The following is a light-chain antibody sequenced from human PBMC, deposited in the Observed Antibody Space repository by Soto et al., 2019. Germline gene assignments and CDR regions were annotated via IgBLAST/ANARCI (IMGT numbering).Light chain of an antibody. J-gene: IGLJ3*02. CDR1: SSDVGGYNY. V-gene: IGLV2-14*01. Sequence: QSALTQPASVSGSPGQSITISCTGTSSDVGGYNYVSWYQQHPGKAPKLMIYEVSHRPSGVSNRFSGSKSTNTASLTISGLQAEDEADYYCSSYTSKNPRVFGGGTKLTVL. CDR3: SSYTSKNPRV. CDR2: EVS.